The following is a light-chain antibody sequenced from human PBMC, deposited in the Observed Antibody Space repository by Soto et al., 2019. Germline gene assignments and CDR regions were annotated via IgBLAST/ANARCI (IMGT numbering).Light chain of an antibody. CDR1: SNDVGGYNS. Sequence: QSALTQPASVSGSPGQSITISCTGTSNDVGGYNSVSWYQQHPDKAPKLLIFGVTNRPSGVSDRFSGSKSGNTASLTISALQAEDEADYYCTSYTSVTIVVFGGGTKVTVL. CDR3: TSYTSVTIVV. V-gene: IGLV2-14*01. J-gene: IGLJ2*01. CDR2: GVT.